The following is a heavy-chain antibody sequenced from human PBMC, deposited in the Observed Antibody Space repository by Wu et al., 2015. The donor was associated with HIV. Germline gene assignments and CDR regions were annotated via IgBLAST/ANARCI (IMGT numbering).Heavy chain of an antibody. D-gene: IGHD3-22*01. Sequence: QVQMVQSGAEVKEPGASVKISCKASGYTFTTYSVHWVRQAPGQGLEWMGWINPKSGDTHYSQKFQGRVTMTRDTSISTAYMELSSLRSEDTAVYYCARDTKYYYDSSGYLAAGYFDYWGQGTLVTVSS. CDR3: ARDTKYYYDSSGYLAAGYFDY. CDR1: GYTFTTYS. CDR2: INPKSGDT. J-gene: IGHJ4*02. V-gene: IGHV1-2*02.